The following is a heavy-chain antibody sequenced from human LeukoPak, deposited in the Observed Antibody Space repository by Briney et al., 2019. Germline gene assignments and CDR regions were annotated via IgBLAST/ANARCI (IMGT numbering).Heavy chain of an antibody. V-gene: IGHV3-30*04. Sequence: GTSLRLSCAASGFTFSSYAMHWVRQAPAKGLQWVAVISYDGSNKYYADSVKGRFTISRDNSKNTLYLQVNSLRVEDTAVYYCARDLHCSGGTCYSYSSHRNWFDPWGQGTLVTVSS. CDR3: ARDLHCSGGTCYSYSSHRNWFDP. CDR1: GFTFSSYA. D-gene: IGHD2-15*01. J-gene: IGHJ5*02. CDR2: ISYDGSNK.